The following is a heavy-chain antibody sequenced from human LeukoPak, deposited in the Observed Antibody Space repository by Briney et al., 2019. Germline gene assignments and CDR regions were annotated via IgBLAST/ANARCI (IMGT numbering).Heavy chain of an antibody. Sequence: GASVKVSCKASGYTFTGYYMHWVRQAPGQGLEWMGWINPNSGNTGYAQKFQGRVTMTRNTSISTAYMELSSLRSEDTAVYYCARGKRRHFDYWGQGTLVTVSS. J-gene: IGHJ4*02. D-gene: IGHD6-25*01. V-gene: IGHV1-8*02. CDR2: INPNSGNT. CDR3: ARGKRRHFDY. CDR1: GYTFTGYY.